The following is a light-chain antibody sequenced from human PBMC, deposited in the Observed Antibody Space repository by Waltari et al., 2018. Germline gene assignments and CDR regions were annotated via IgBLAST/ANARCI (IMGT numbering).Light chain of an antibody. CDR1: QSVLYSSNNKNY. V-gene: IGKV4-1*01. J-gene: IGKJ2*02. CDR3: QQYYSTLPCT. Sequence: DIVMTQSPDSLAVSLGERATINCKSSQSVLYSSNNKNYLAWYQQKPGQPPKLLIYWASTRESGVPDRFSGSGSGTDFTLTISSLQAEDVAVYYCQQYYSTLPCTFGQGTKLVIK. CDR2: WAS.